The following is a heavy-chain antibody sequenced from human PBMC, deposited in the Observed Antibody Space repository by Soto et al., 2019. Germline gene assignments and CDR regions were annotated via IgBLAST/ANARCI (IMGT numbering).Heavy chain of an antibody. J-gene: IGHJ4*02. CDR3: ASHTDRTGVDS. Sequence: QVQLQQWGAGLLKPSETLSLTCAVYGGSFSGNYWSWIRQPPGKGLEWIGEINHRGTANYNSSLKSRVTISVDTSKNQFSLKLSSVTAADTAVYYCASHTDRTGVDSWGPGTLVTVSS. D-gene: IGHD2-8*02. CDR1: GGSFSGNY. CDR2: INHRGTA. V-gene: IGHV4-34*01.